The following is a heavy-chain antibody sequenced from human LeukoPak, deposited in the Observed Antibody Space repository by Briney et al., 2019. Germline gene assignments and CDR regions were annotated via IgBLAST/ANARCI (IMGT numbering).Heavy chain of an antibody. CDR3: ARQGRISAFDL. D-gene: IGHD2-21*01. CDR2: ISHSGDT. J-gene: IGHJ4*02. V-gene: IGHV4-34*01. Sequence: SETLSLTYTVSGGSISSYHWSWIRQSPGKGLEWIGEISHSGDTNYSPSLKSRVTISSDTSKNQFSLRMASLTAADTAVYYCARQGRISAFDLWGQGNLVIVSS. CDR1: GGSISSYH.